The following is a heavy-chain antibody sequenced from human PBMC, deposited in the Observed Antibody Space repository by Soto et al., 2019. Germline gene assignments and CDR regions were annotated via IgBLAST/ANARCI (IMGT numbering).Heavy chain of an antibody. J-gene: IGHJ3*02. V-gene: IGHV3-13*01. Sequence: GGSLRLSCAASGFTFSSYDMHWVRQATGKGLEWVSAIGTAGDTYYPGSVKGRFTISRENAKNSLYLQMNSLRAGDTAVYYCARARQGITGTTDAFDIWGQGTMVTVSS. D-gene: IGHD1-7*01. CDR3: ARARQGITGTTDAFDI. CDR1: GFTFSSYD. CDR2: IGTAGDT.